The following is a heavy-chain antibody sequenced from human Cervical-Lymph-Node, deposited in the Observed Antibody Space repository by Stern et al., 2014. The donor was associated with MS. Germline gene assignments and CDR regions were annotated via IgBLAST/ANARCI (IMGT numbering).Heavy chain of an antibody. CDR1: GFTFSSYA. D-gene: IGHD3-22*01. J-gene: IGHJ6*02. CDR2: ISYDGSNK. Sequence: VHLVESGGGVVQPGRSLRLSCAASGFTFSSYAMHWVRQAPGKGLEWVAVISYDGSNKYYADSVKGRFTISRDNSKNTLYLQMNSLRAEDTAVYYCARTYYYDSSGYYFTTFYYYYGMDVWGQGTTVTVSS. V-gene: IGHV3-30*04. CDR3: ARTYYYDSSGYYFTTFYYYYGMDV.